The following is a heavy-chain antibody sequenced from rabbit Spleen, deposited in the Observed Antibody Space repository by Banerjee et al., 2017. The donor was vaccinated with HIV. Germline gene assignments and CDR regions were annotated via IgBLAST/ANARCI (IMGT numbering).Heavy chain of an antibody. V-gene: IGHV1S40*01. CDR2: IAGSSSGFI. D-gene: IGHD8-1*01. CDR3: ARDTGSSFSSYGMDL. CDR1: GFSFTYIDY. J-gene: IGHJ6*01. Sequence: QSLEESGGDLVKPGASLTLTCKASGFSFTYIDYLCWVRQAPGKGLEWISCIAGSSSGFIYSATWAKGRFTCSKISSTTVTLQMTSLTVADTATYFCARDTGSSFSSYGMDLWGPGTLVTVS.